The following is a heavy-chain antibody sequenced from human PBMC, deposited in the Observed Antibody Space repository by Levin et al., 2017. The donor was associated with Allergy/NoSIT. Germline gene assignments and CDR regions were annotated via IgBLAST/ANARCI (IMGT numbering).Heavy chain of an antibody. CDR2: ISYDGSNQ. D-gene: IGHD3/OR15-3a*01. CDR1: GLSFRNYG. V-gene: IGHV3-30-3*01. Sequence: HAGGSLRLSCVASGLSFRNYGILWVRQAPGKGLEWVTFISYDGSNQNYADSVKGRFSISRDNSKNTVFLQMNSLRAEDTAVYYCAAPWGAMIFGSPGYWGQGSLVTVTS. CDR3: AAPWGAMIFGSPGY. J-gene: IGHJ4*02.